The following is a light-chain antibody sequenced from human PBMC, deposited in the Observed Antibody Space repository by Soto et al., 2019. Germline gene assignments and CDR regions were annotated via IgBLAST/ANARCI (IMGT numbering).Light chain of an antibody. CDR1: QSISNNH. V-gene: IGKV3-20*01. J-gene: IGKJ5*01. Sequence: ILFTQSPGTLSFSPVQRVPLSCSASQSISNNHLAWYQQKPGQAPRLLIHGTSNRATGIPDRFSGSGSGTDFTLTFSRLEPEDFATYYCRQSYSTPITFGQGTRLE. CDR2: GTS. CDR3: RQSYSTPIT.